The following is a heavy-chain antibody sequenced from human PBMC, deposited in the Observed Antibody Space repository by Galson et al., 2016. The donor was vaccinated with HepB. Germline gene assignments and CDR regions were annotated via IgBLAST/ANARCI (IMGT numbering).Heavy chain of an antibody. CDR2: INPSGGST. CDR3: ARLYSSSHSGGQHHGMDV. CDR1: GYTFTGHH. Sequence: SVKVSCKASGYTFTGHHINWVRQAPGQGPEWVRIINPSGGSTNYARRFQGRVTMTRDTTTNTVYMELSSLTSEDTAVFYCARLYSSSHSGGQHHGMDVWGQGTTVTVSS. V-gene: IGHV1-46*01. J-gene: IGHJ6*02. D-gene: IGHD6-13*01.